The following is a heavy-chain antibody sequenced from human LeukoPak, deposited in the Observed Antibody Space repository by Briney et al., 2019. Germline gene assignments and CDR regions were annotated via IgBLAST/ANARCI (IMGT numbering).Heavy chain of an antibody. CDR2: IYYSGST. Sequence: PSETLSLTCTVSGGSIRSYYWSWIRQPPGKGLEWIGYIYYSGSTNYSPSLKSRVTISVDTSKNQFSLKLSSVTAADTAVYYCSREHPSIVGATDYFDYWGQGTLVTVSS. J-gene: IGHJ4*02. CDR3: SREHPSIVGATDYFDY. D-gene: IGHD1-26*01. CDR1: GGSIRSYY. V-gene: IGHV4-59*01.